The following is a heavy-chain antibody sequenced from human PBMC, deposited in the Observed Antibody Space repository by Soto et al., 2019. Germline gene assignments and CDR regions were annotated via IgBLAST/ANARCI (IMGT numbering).Heavy chain of an antibody. Sequence: GGSLRLSCSASGFTFNKYAMHWVRKAPGTGLEYVSAISDTGGSRFHADAVKGRFTISRDNARVALFLQMSSLRAEDTAVNYCGKGTRGEYYYYYYGVDVWGQGTTVTVSS. CDR3: GKGTRGEYYYYYYGVDV. D-gene: IGHD3-16*01. CDR2: ISDTGGSR. CDR1: GFTFNKYA. V-gene: IGHV3-64D*06. J-gene: IGHJ6*02.